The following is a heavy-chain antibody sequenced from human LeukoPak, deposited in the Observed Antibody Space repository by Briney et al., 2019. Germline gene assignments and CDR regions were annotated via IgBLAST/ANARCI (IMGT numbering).Heavy chain of an antibody. D-gene: IGHD6-19*01. CDR2: IGIRGDT. CDR1: GFTFIDYD. J-gene: IGHJ4*02. V-gene: IGHV3-13*01. Sequence: GGSLRLSCAASGFTFIDYDMHWVRQVIGKGLEWVTAIGIRGDTHYSGSVKGRFTISRENAESSLYLQMNSLRAEDTAVYYCARGGIQVSGIDEFDYWGQGTLVTVSS. CDR3: ARGGIQVSGIDEFDY.